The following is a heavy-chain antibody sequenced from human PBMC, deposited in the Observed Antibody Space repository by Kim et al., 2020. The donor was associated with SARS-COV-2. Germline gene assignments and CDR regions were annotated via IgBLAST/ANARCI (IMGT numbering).Heavy chain of an antibody. J-gene: IGHJ5*02. CDR1: GFTFSSYS. CDR3: ARDVVVPAGANWFDP. Sequence: GGSLRLSCAASGFTFSSYSMNWVRQAPGKGLEWVSSISSSSSYIYYADSVKGRFTISRDNAKNSLYLQMNSLRAEDTAVYYCARDVVVPAGANWFDPWGQGTLVTVSS. D-gene: IGHD2-2*01. CDR2: ISSSSSYI. V-gene: IGHV3-21*01.